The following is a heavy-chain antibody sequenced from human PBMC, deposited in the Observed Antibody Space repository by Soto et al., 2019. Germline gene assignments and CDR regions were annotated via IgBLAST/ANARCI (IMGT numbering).Heavy chain of an antibody. CDR1: GGSISRGGYY. J-gene: IGHJ6*03. D-gene: IGHD4-17*01. Sequence: LSLTCTVSGGSISRGGYYWSWIRQHPGKGLEWIGYIYYSGSTYYNPSLKSRVTISVDTSKNQFSLKLSSVTAADTAVYYCASCTVAYYYYYMDVWGKGTTVTVS. CDR2: IYYSGST. CDR3: ASCTVAYYYYYMDV. V-gene: IGHV4-31*03.